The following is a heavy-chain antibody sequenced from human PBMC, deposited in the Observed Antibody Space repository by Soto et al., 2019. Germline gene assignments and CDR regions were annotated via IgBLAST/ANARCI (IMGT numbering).Heavy chain of an antibody. J-gene: IGHJ3*02. D-gene: IGHD6-19*01. CDR1: GFTFSSYA. CDR2: ISGSGGST. CDR3: AKRGYSSGWHDAFDI. Sequence: GGSLRLSCAASGFTFSSYAMSWVRQAPGKGLEWVSGISGSGGSTYYADSVKGGFTISRDNSKNTLYLQMNSLRAEDTAVYYCAKRGYSSGWHDAFDIWGQGTMVTVSS. V-gene: IGHV3-23*01.